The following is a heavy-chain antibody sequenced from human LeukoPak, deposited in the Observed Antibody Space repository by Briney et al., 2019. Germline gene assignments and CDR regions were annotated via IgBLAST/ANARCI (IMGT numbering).Heavy chain of an antibody. CDR3: ARDRSYYAHFDY. D-gene: IGHD3-22*01. Sequence: PSETLSLTCTVSGGSISSSSYYWGWIRQPPGKGLEWIGSIYYSGSTYYNPSLKSRVTMSVDTSKNQFSLKLSSVTAADTAVYYCARDRSYYAHFDYWGQGTLVTVSS. CDR1: GGSISSSSYY. J-gene: IGHJ4*02. V-gene: IGHV4-39*07. CDR2: IYYSGST.